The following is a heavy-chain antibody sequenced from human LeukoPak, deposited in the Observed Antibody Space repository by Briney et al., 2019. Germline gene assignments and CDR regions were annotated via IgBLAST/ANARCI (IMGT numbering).Heavy chain of an antibody. V-gene: IGHV3-23*01. CDR3: GGGYYYYGMDV. CDR2: ISGSGGST. Sequence: GGSLRLSCAASGFTFRSYAMSWVRQAPGKGLEWVSAISGSGGSTYYADSVKGRFTISRDNSKNTLYLQMNSLRAEDTAVNYCGGGYYYYGMDVWGQGTTVTVSS. D-gene: IGHD3-16*01. CDR1: GFTFRSYA. J-gene: IGHJ6*02.